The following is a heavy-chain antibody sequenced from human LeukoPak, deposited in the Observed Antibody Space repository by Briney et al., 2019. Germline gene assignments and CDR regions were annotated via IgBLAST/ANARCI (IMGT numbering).Heavy chain of an antibody. J-gene: IGHJ6*03. Sequence: SETLSLTCTVSGGSISTTSYYWGWIRQPPGKGLEWVGIIYYSGSTYYNPSLKSRITISVDTSKNQFSLKLSSVTAADTAVYYCATVDTAVFYMDVWGKGTTVTVSS. V-gene: IGHV4-39*07. CDR2: IYYSGST. CDR3: ATVDTAVFYMDV. D-gene: IGHD5-18*01. CDR1: GGSISTTSYY.